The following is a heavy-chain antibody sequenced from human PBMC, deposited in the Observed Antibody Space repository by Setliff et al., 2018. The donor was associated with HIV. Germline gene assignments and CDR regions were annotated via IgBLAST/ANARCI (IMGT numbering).Heavy chain of an antibody. D-gene: IGHD3-16*02. CDR3: ARGAGYDYVWGSHPYFYNAMDV. Sequence: ASVKVSCKASGYTFTSYAIHWVRQAPGQRLEWMGWINAGNGNTKYSQKFQGRVTITTDTSASTAYMELSSLTSEDTAVYYCARGAGYDYVWGSHPYFYNAMDVWGQGTTVTVSS. CDR1: GYTFTSYA. CDR2: INAGNGNT. J-gene: IGHJ6*02. V-gene: IGHV1-3*01.